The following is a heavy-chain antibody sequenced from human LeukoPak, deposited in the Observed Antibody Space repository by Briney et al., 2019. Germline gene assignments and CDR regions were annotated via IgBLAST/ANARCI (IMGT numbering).Heavy chain of an antibody. V-gene: IGHV1-2*06. CDR2: INPNSGGT. D-gene: IGHD3-22*01. CDR3: ARDPVYYDSSGYNDAFDI. CDR1: GYTFTGYY. Sequence: ASVKVSCKASGYTFTGYYMHWVRQAPGQGLEWMGRINPNSGGTKYAQKFQGRVTMTRDTSLSTAHMELSRLRSDDTAVYYCARDPVYYDSSGYNDAFDIWGQGTMVTVSS. J-gene: IGHJ3*02.